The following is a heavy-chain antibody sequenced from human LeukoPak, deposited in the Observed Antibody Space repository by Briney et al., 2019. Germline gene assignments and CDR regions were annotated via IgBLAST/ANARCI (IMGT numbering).Heavy chain of an antibody. V-gene: IGHV3-21*01. J-gene: IGHJ4*02. D-gene: IGHD3-9*01. Sequence: GGSLRLSCAASGFTVSTNYMSWVRQAPGKGLEWVSSISSSSSHIYYADSVKGRFTISRDNAKNSLYLQMNSLRAEDTAVYYCARSYDILTGYFMPHDYWGQGTLVTVSS. CDR1: GFTVSTNY. CDR3: ARSYDILTGYFMPHDY. CDR2: ISSSSSHI.